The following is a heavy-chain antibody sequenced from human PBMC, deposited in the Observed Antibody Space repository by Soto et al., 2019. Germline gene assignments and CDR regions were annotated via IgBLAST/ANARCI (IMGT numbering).Heavy chain of an antibody. CDR3: AGDPDSHYNDSHASSYP. CDR1: GGTFSTYT. V-gene: IGHV1-69*08. D-gene: IGHD4-4*01. J-gene: IGHJ5*02. Sequence: QVQLVQSGAEVKKPGSSVKVSCKASGGTFSTYTITWVRQAPGQGLEWMGRIIPIIGITNYAQKFQGRVTISADKFTGTAYMELTGLRSDDTAVYYSAGDPDSHYNDSHASSYPWGQGTLVTVSS. CDR2: IIPIIGIT.